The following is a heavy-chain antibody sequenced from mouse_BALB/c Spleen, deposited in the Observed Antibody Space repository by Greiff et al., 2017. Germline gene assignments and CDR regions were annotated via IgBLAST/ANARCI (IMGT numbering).Heavy chain of an antibody. CDR2: ISSGGSYT. D-gene: IGHD2-3*01. V-gene: IGHV5-6*02. CDR1: GFTFSSYG. J-gene: IGHJ3*01. Sequence: DVMLVESGGDLVKPGGSLKLSCAASGFTFSSYGMSWVRQTPDKRLEWVATISSGGSYTYYPDSVKGRFTISRDNAKNTLYLQMSSLKSEDTAMYYCARQGGRLLRFAYWGQGTLVTVSA. CDR3: ARQGGRLLRFAY.